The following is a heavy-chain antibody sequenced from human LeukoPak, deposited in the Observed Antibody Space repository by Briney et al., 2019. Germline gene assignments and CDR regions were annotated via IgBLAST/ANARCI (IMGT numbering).Heavy chain of an antibody. D-gene: IGHD3-22*01. CDR1: GVSISSYY. V-gene: IGHV4-59*01. Sequence: SETLSLTCTVSGVSISSYYWSWIRQPPGKGLEWIGYIYYSGSTNYNPSLKSRVTISVDTSKNQFSLKLSSVTAADTAVYYCAYYDSSGYGLGLGYYWGQGTLVTVSS. J-gene: IGHJ4*02. CDR3: AYYDSSGYGLGLGYY. CDR2: IYYSGST.